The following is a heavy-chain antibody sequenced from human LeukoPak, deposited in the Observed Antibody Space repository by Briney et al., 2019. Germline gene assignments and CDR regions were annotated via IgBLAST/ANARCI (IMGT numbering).Heavy chain of an antibody. V-gene: IGHV4-59*01. CDR1: GGSISSYY. D-gene: IGHD3-22*01. CDR3: ARSERNYYDSSGYHLDY. J-gene: IGHJ4*02. Sequence: SETLSLTCTVSGGSISSYYWSWIRQPPGKGLEWIGYIYYSGSTNYNPSLKSRVTISVDTSKNQFSLKLSSVTAADTAVYYCARSERNYYDSSGYHLDYWGQGTLVTVSS. CDR2: IYYSGST.